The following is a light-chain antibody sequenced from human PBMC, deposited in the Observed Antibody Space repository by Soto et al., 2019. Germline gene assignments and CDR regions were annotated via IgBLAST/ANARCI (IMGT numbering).Light chain of an antibody. CDR2: AAS. Sequence: DIQMTQSPSSLSASVGDRVTITCRASQSISSYLNWYEQKPGKAPKLLIYAASSLNSGVPARFNDSGSETDCTLTISRLQPEDFATEYCQQSYSTLITFGGETKVEIK. CDR1: QSISSY. J-gene: IGKJ4*01. V-gene: IGKV1-39*01. CDR3: QQSYSTLIT.